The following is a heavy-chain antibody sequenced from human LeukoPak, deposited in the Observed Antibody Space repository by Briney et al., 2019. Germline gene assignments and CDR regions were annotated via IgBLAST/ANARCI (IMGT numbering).Heavy chain of an antibody. Sequence: GGSLRLSCAASGFTFSSYGMHWVRQAPGKGLEGVAFIRYDGSNKYYADSVKGRFTISRDNSKNTLYLQMNSLRAEDTAVYYCATFYGSGKGGAFDIWGQGTMVTVSS. J-gene: IGHJ3*02. D-gene: IGHD3-10*01. V-gene: IGHV3-30*02. CDR2: IRYDGSNK. CDR3: ATFYGSGKGGAFDI. CDR1: GFTFSSYG.